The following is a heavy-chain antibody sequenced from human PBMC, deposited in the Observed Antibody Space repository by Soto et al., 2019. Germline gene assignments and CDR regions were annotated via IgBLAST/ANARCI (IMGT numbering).Heavy chain of an antibody. CDR1: GFSVSNNY. CDR3: ARDRGYR. Sequence: QLVESGGGLVQPGGSLRLSCAASGFSVSNNYMKWVRQAPVKGLEWVSLIYSGGSTYYADSVKGRFTISRDNSKNTLFLQMNRLRVEDTAVYYCARDRGYRWGQGTMVTV. D-gene: IGHD5-12*01. CDR2: IYSGGST. J-gene: IGHJ3*01. V-gene: IGHV3-66*01.